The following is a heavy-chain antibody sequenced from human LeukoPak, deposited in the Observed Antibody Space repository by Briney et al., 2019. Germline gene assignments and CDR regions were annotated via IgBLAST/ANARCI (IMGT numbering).Heavy chain of an antibody. V-gene: IGHV3-7*01. CDR1: GLTFSSSW. CDR2: INPDGNKK. J-gene: IGHJ4*02. CDR3: GRERVSAYDY. Sequence: PGGSLRLSCAVSGLTFSSSWMDWVRQAPGMGLEWVASINPDGNKKYSADSVKGRFTISRDNAENSLYLQMNSLRVEDTAFYYCGRERVSAYDYWGQGTLVTVSS.